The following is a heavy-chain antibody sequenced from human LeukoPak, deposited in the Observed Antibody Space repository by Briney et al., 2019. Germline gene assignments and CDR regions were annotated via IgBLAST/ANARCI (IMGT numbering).Heavy chain of an antibody. CDR3: ARSYIVATTRGYFDY. CDR1: GGSISSYY. CDR2: INHSGST. D-gene: IGHD5-12*01. V-gene: IGHV4-34*01. J-gene: IGHJ4*02. Sequence: SETLSLTCTVSGGSISSYYWSWIRQPPGKGLEWIGEINHSGSTNYNPSLKSRVTISVDTSKNQFSLKLSSVTAADTAVYYCARSYIVATTRGYFDYWGQGTLVTVSS.